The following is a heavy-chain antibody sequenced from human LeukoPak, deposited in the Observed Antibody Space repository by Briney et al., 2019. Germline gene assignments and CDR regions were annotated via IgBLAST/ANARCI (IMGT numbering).Heavy chain of an antibody. V-gene: IGHV3-21*01. CDR1: GFTFSSYS. D-gene: IGHD3-9*01. CDR2: ISSSSSYI. J-gene: IGHJ6*02. CDR3: ARDNDILTGYPYYGMDV. Sequence: GGSLRLSCAASGFTFSSYSMNWVRQAPGKGLEWVSSISSSSSYIYYADSVKGRFTISRDNAKNSLYLQMNSLKAEDTAVYYCARDNDILTGYPYYGMDVWGQGTTVTVSS.